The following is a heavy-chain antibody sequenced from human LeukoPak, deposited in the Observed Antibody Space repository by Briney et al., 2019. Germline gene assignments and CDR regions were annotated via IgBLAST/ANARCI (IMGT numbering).Heavy chain of an antibody. D-gene: IGHD6-19*01. CDR2: ISGSGGST. Sequence: GGSLRLSCAASGFTFSSYAMSWVRQAPGKGLEWVSAISGSGGSTYYADSVKGRFTISRDNAKNSLYLQMNSLRAEDTAVYYCARDGSSGWYPMDYWGQGTLVTVSS. CDR1: GFTFSSYA. CDR3: ARDGSSGWYPMDY. J-gene: IGHJ4*02. V-gene: IGHV3-23*01.